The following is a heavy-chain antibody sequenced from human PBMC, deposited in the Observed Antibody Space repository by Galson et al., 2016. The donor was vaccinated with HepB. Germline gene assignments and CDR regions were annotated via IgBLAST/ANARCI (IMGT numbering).Heavy chain of an antibody. CDR1: GFTFSSYA. J-gene: IGHJ2*01. Sequence: SLRLSCAASGFTFSSYAMSWVRQAPGKGLDWVSTISGSGDETTYADSVKGRFTFSRDNSKNTLYLQMTSLRAEDTAVYYCASGIAVTTSNSFWYSDLWGRGTLVTVSS. CDR3: ASGIAVTTSNSFWYSDL. V-gene: IGHV3-23*01. D-gene: IGHD3-10*01. CDR2: ISGSGDET.